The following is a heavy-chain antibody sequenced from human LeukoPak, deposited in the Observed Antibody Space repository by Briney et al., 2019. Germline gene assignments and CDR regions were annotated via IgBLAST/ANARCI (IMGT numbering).Heavy chain of an antibody. Sequence: GGPLRLFCTASRFTFSHYAMSWVRQATGKGLEWVSRFSCSGGSTYYADSVKGRFTISRDNSKNTMYLQTNSLRAEDTAVYYCAKDLYGGSVYWYFGLWGRGTLVTVSS. D-gene: IGHD4-23*01. V-gene: IGHV3-23*01. CDR1: RFTFSHYA. CDR2: FSCSGGST. J-gene: IGHJ2*01. CDR3: AKDLYGGSVYWYFGL.